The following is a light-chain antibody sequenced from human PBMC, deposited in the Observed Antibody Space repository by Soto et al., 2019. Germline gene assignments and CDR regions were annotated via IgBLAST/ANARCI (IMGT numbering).Light chain of an antibody. CDR1: QSISNW. CDR3: QKLDNIPLT. CDR2: AAS. J-gene: IGKJ5*01. Sequence: DIQMTQSPATLSASVGDSVTITCRASQSISNWLAWYQLKPGEAPKLLIYAASTLQSGVPPRFSGSGSGTEFTLTISSLQPEDFASYYCQKLDNIPLTFGQGTRLEIK. V-gene: IGKV1-5*01.